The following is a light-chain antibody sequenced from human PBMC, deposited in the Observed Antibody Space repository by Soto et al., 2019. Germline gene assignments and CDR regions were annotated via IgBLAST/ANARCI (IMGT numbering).Light chain of an antibody. CDR3: QQRSNWPLT. CDR2: DAS. J-gene: IGKJ4*01. Sequence: TLSLSPGEGATLSCRASQSVSNYLAWYQQKPGQAPRLLIFDASKRATGIPARFSGSGSRTDFTLTISSLEPEDFAVYYCQQRSNWPLTFGGGTKVDIK. V-gene: IGKV3-11*01. CDR1: QSVSNY.